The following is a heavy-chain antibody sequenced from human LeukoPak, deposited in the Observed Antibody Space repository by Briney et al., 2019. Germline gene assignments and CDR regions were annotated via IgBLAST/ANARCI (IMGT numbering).Heavy chain of an antibody. J-gene: IGHJ2*01. CDR3: ARDGYYDILTGYYKALYWYFDL. Sequence: GASVKVSCKASGYTFTSYGISWVRQAPGQGLEWMGWISAYNGNTNYAQKLQGRVTMTTDTSTSTAYMELRSLRSDDTAVYYCARDGYYDILTGYYKALYWYFDLWGRGTLVTVSS. V-gene: IGHV1-18*01. CDR2: ISAYNGNT. CDR1: GYTFTSYG. D-gene: IGHD3-9*01.